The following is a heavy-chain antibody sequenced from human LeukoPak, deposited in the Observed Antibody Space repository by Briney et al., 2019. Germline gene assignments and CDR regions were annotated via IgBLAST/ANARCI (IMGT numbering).Heavy chain of an antibody. V-gene: IGHV5-51*01. CDR2: LYPTDSRT. D-gene: IGHD3-22*01. CDR3: YIDHGGYPGL. CDR1: GYSFTDYW. Sequence: GESLKISCEAAGYSFTDYWIGWVRQMPGKGLKWMAILYPTDSRTTYSPSFQDKVTMSVDNSVTTAYLQWSSLRASDTALYYCYIDHGGYPGLWGQGTLVTVSS. J-gene: IGHJ4*02.